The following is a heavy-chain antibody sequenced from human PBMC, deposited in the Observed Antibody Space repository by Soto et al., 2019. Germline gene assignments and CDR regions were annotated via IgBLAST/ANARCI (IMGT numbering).Heavy chain of an antibody. Sequence: QVQLQESGPGLVKPSETLSLTCSVSGGSFSGYYWSWIRQPPGQGLEWIGALYYRGSPMYNPSREGRVTISVDRARNHFSLKLKSVTAADTAVYYCAREYYYDSSGIGFDDWGQGALVIVSS. J-gene: IGHJ4*02. CDR3: AREYYYDSSGIGFDD. V-gene: IGHV4-59*01. CDR2: LYYRGSP. CDR1: GGSFSGYY. D-gene: IGHD3-22*01.